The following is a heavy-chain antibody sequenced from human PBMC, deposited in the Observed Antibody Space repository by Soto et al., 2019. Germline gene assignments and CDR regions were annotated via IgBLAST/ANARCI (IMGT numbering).Heavy chain of an antibody. CDR3: AGGWWYYFDY. CDR2: IYHSGST. D-gene: IGHD6-19*01. V-gene: IGHV4-59*04. CDR1: GGSISSYY. Sequence: SETLSLTCTVSGGSISSYYWSWIRQPPGKGLEWIGYIYHSGSTYYNPSLKSRVTISVDRSKNQFSLKLSSVTAADTAVYYCAGGWWYYFDYWGQGTLVTVSS. J-gene: IGHJ4*02.